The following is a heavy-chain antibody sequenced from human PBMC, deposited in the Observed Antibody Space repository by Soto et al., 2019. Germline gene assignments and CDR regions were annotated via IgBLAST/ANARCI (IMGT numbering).Heavy chain of an antibody. D-gene: IGHD1-1*01. J-gene: IGHJ5*02. Sequence: SETLSLTCTVTGGSINTYYWSWIRQSAGKGLEWIGRVYTTGSTNYNPSLKSRVTISVDTSRNQFSLSLRSVTAADTAVYYCAXXXXXXXXXXXDMRWNFDPWGQGTLVTVSS. CDR3: AXXXXXXXXXXXDMRWNFDP. V-gene: IGHV4-4*07. CDR1: GGSINTYY. CDR2: VYTTGST.